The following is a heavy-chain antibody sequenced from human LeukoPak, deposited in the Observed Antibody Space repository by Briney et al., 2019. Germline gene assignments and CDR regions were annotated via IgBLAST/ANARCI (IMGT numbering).Heavy chain of an antibody. Sequence: GGSLRLSCAASGFTFNIYAMNWVRQAPGKGLEWISYISSSSNIIYYADSVKGRFTISRDNAYNSLYLQMNSLRAEDTAVYYCAKLYSNASQNSWGQGTRVTVSS. CDR3: AKLYSNASQNS. CDR1: GFTFNIYA. V-gene: IGHV3-48*01. CDR2: ISSSSNII. J-gene: IGHJ4*02. D-gene: IGHD4-11*01.